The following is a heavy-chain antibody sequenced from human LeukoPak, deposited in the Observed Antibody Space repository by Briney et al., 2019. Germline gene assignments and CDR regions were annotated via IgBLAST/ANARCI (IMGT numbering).Heavy chain of an antibody. CDR2: IRYDGSNK. D-gene: IGHD6-13*01. CDR3: AKQAAAGTGYFDY. J-gene: IGHJ4*02. CDR1: GFTFSSYG. V-gene: IGHV3-30*02. Sequence: GGSLRLSCAASGFTFSSYGMHWVRQAPGKGLEWVAFIRYDGSNKYYADSVKGRFTISRDNSKNTLYLQMNSLRAEDTAVYYCAKQAAAGTGYFDYWGQGTLVTVSS.